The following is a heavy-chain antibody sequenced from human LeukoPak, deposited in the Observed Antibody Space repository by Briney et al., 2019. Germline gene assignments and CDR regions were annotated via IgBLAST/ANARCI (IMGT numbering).Heavy chain of an antibody. V-gene: IGHV3-64*01. CDR1: GFTFSSYA. CDR2: ISSNGGST. Sequence: HPGGSLRLSCAASGFTFSSYAMHWVRQAPGKGLEYVSAISSNGGSTYYANSVKGRFTISRDNSKNTLYLQMGSLRAEDMAVYYCARSWSERRVHCSGGSCSIHDAFDIWGQGTMVTVSS. CDR3: ARSWSERRVHCSGGSCSIHDAFDI. D-gene: IGHD2-15*01. J-gene: IGHJ3*02.